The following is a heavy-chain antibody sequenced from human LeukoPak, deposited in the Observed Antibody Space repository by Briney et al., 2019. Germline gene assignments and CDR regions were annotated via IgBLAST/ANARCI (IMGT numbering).Heavy chain of an antibody. Sequence: GGSLRLSCAASGFTLSNYAMTWVRQAPGKGLVGVSTLTGSSGSTDYADSVKGRSTISRDNSKNTLYLQMNSLGAEDTAVFYCAKAMRGSALVFDYWGQGTLVTVSS. CDR1: GFTLSNYA. CDR3: AKAMRGSALVFDY. J-gene: IGHJ4*02. V-gene: IGHV3-23*01. CDR2: LTGSSGST. D-gene: IGHD2-15*01.